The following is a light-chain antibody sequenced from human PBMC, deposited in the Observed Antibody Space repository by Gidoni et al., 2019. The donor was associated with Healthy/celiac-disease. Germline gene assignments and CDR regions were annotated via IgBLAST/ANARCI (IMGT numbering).Light chain of an antibody. CDR2: AVS. V-gene: IGLV2-11*01. Sequence: QSALTQPRPLSGSPGQSVTISCTGTSIDVGGYNYASWYPQHPGKAPKLMIYAVSKRPSGVPYRFSGSKSGNTASRTISGLQAEDEADYSCCSYAGSVVFGGGTKLTVL. J-gene: IGLJ2*01. CDR3: CSYAGSVV. CDR1: SIDVGGYNY.